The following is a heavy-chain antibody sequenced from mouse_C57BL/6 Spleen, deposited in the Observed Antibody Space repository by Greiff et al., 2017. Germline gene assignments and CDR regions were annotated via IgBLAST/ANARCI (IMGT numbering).Heavy chain of an antibody. J-gene: IGHJ3*01. CDR2: IDPSDSYT. CDR3: ALIYYGYDVGFAY. D-gene: IGHD2-2*01. Sequence: VQLQQPGAELVMPGASVKLSCKASGYTFTSYWMHWVKQRPGQGLEWIGEIDPSDSYTNYNQKFKGKSTLSVDKSSSTAYMPLSSLTSEDSAVYYCALIYYGYDVGFAYWGQGTLVTVSA. V-gene: IGHV1-69*01. CDR1: GYTFTSYW.